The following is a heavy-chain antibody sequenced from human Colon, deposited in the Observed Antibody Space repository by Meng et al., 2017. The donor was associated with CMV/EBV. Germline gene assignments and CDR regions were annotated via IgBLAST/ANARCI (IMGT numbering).Heavy chain of an antibody. CDR1: GGPFSRYT. J-gene: IGHJ1*01. Sequence: SVKVSCKASGGPFSRYTFSWVRQAPGQGLEWLGGIPPIFRTPNYAQKFQGRVTVSTDASAAIVYMELSSLRSEDTAVYFCAGIPEANSGYFSIWGQGTLVTVSS. D-gene: IGHD3-22*01. CDR3: AGIPEANSGYFSI. V-gene: IGHV1-69*05. CDR2: IPPIFRTP.